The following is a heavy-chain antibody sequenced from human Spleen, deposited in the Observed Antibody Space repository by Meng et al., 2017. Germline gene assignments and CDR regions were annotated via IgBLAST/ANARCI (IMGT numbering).Heavy chain of an antibody. Sequence: QGEVVQSGAEVKKSGASVNVSCKVSDYTLTSDGFSWVRQAPGQGLQWMGWINIYNGITNYGRNFQGRVTLTTDTSTSTGYMELRSLTSDDTAVYYSATRGNPYLDRWGQGTLVTVSS. CDR1: DYTLTSDG. CDR3: ATRGNPYLDR. J-gene: IGHJ4*02. CDR2: INIYNGIT. V-gene: IGHV1-18*04.